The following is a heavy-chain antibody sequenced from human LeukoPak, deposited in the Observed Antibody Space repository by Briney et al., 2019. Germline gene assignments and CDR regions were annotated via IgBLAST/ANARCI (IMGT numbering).Heavy chain of an antibody. CDR3: VTSYFTRSIVGATNG. D-gene: IGHD1-26*01. J-gene: IGHJ4*02. CDR2: ISGSGGST. Sequence: PGGSLRLSCAASGFTFSSYAMSWVRQAPGKGLEWVSAISGSGGSTYYADSVKGRFTISRDNSKNTLYLQMNSLRAEDTAVYYCVTSYFTRSIVGATNGWGQGTLVTVSS. CDR1: GFTFSSYA. V-gene: IGHV3-23*01.